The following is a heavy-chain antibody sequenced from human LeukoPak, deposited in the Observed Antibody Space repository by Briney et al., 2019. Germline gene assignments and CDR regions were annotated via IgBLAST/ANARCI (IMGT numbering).Heavy chain of an antibody. V-gene: IGHV4-61*02. J-gene: IGHJ6*03. CDR3: ARVAGSSSWDYYYYYYMDV. Sequence: PSETLSLTCTVSGGSINSGTYYWSWIRQPAGKGLEWIGRIYTSGSTNYNPSLKSRVTISVDTSKNQFSLKLSSVSAADTAVYYCARVAGSSSWDYYYYYYMDVWGKGTTVTVSS. CDR2: IYTSGST. CDR1: GGSINSGTYY. D-gene: IGHD6-13*01.